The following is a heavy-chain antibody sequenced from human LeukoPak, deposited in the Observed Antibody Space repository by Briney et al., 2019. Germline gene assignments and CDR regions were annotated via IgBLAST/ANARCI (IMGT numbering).Heavy chain of an antibody. D-gene: IGHD3-10*01. Sequence: TSSETLSLTCAVYGGSFSGYYWSWIRQPPGKGLEWIGEINHSGSTNYNPSLKSRVTISVDTSKNQFSLKLSSVTAADTAVYYCAGVFSGRRPFELWGKGTLVTVSS. CDR2: INHSGST. J-gene: IGHJ4*02. CDR1: GGSFSGYY. CDR3: AGVFSGRRPFEL. V-gene: IGHV4-34*01.